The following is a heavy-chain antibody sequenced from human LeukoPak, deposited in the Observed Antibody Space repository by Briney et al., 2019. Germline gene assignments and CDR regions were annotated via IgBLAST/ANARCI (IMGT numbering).Heavy chain of an antibody. Sequence: ASVKVSCKASGYTFTGYYIHWVRQAPGQGLEWMGWINPNSGGTNYAQKFQGRLTMTRDTSTRTVYMELSSLRSEDTAVYYCARAYADEVNTFDYWGQGTLVTVSS. V-gene: IGHV1-2*02. CDR1: GYTFTGYY. D-gene: IGHD2/OR15-2a*01. J-gene: IGHJ4*02. CDR2: INPNSGGT. CDR3: ARAYADEVNTFDY.